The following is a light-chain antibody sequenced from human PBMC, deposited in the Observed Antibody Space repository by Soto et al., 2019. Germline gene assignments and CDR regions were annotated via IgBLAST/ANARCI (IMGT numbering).Light chain of an antibody. Sequence: DIQLTQSPSFLSASVGDRVTITCRASQGISSYLAWYQQKPGKAPNLLIHTASTLQSGVPSRFSGSGSGKDFTLTISSLQPEDFATYYCQQRNSYPITFGQWTRLEIK. V-gene: IGKV1-9*01. J-gene: IGKJ5*01. CDR3: QQRNSYPIT. CDR2: TAS. CDR1: QGISSY.